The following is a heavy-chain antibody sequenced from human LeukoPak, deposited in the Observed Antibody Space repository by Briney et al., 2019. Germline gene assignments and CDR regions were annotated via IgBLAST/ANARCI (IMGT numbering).Heavy chain of an antibody. CDR2: ISGSGGST. D-gene: IGHD3-10*01. CDR3: AKRPSGSYYSGDAFDI. J-gene: IGHJ3*02. V-gene: IGHV3-23*01. Sequence: GGSLRLSCAASGFTFSGFAMSWVRRTPGKGLEWVSAISGSGGSTYYADSVKGRFTISRDNSKNTLYLQMNSLRAEDTAVYYCAKRPSGSYYSGDAFDIWGQGTMVTVSS. CDR1: GFTFSGFA.